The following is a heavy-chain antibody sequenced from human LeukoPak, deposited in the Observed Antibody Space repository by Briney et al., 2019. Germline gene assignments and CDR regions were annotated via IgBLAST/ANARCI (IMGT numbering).Heavy chain of an antibody. V-gene: IGHV4-31*03. CDR3: ARDLRGVIDY. Sequence: SETLSLTCTVSGGSISSGGHYWSWIRQHPGKGLEWIGYIYYSGSTYYNPSLKSRVTISVDTSKNQFSLKLSSVTAADTAVYYCARDLRGVIDYWGQGTLVTVSS. CDR1: GGSISSGGHY. CDR2: IYYSGST. D-gene: IGHD3-10*01. J-gene: IGHJ4*02.